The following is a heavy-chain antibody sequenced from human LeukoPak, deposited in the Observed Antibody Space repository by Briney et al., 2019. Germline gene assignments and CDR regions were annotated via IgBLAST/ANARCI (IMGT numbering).Heavy chain of an antibody. CDR1: GFTFSSYG. D-gene: IGHD5-24*01. J-gene: IGHJ4*02. CDR2: ISGSGGST. CDR3: ARGDDGYNYPGSSFDY. V-gene: IGHV3-23*01. Sequence: GGTLRLSCAASGFTFSSYGMSWVRQAPGKGLEWVSAISGSGGSTYYADSVKGRFTISRDNSKDTLYLQMNSLRSEDTAVYYCARGDDGYNYPGSSFDYWGQGTLVTVSS.